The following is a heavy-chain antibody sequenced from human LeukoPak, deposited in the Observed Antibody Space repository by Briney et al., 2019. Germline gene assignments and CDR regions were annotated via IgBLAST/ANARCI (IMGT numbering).Heavy chain of an antibody. V-gene: IGHV4-31*03. D-gene: IGHD3-10*01. CDR3: ARDSITNWFDP. J-gene: IGHJ5*02. CDR2: IYYSGST. CDR1: GGSISSGGYY. Sequence: KASETLSLTCTVSGGSISSGGYYWSWIRQHPGKGLEWIGYIYYSGSTYYNPSLKSRVTISVDTSKNQFSLKLSSVTAADTAVYYCARDSITNWFDPWGQGTLVTVSS.